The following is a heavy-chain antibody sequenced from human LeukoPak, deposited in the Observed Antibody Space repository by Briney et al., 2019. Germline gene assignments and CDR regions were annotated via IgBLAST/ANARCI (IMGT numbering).Heavy chain of an antibody. D-gene: IGHD6-19*01. CDR3: GTGGGLAVSRS. CDR1: GGSITGSSYY. J-gene: IGHJ4*02. V-gene: IGHV4-39*01. Sequence: SETLSLTCTVSGGSITGSSYYWGWVRQPPGKGLEWIGSIYYSGSTYYNPSLKSRVTISVDTSKNQFSLKLSSVTAADTAVYFCGTGGGLAVSRSWGQGTLVTVSS. CDR2: IYYSGST.